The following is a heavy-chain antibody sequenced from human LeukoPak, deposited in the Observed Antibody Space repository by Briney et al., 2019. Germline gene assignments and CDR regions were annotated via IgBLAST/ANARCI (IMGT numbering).Heavy chain of an antibody. Sequence: GGSLRLSCAASGFTFSRYAMSWVRQAPGKGLKWVCGMSSSSESPYYADSVKGRFTISRDNSKNTLYLEINSLRAEDTAVYYCAKKRRDGYNPFDYLGQGTLVIVSS. J-gene: IGHJ4*02. CDR3: AKKRRDGYNPFDY. D-gene: IGHD5-24*01. CDR2: MSSSSESP. CDR1: GFTFSRYA. V-gene: IGHV3-23*01.